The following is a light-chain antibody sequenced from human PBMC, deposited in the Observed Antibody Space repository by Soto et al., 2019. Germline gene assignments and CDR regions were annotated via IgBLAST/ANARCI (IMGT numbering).Light chain of an antibody. CDR2: LNSDGSH. CDR1: SGHNSYA. Sequence: QPVLTQSPSASASLGASVKLTCTLSSGHNSYAIAWHQQQPEKGPRYLMKLNSDGSHSKGDGIPDRFSGSSSGAERYLTISSLQSEDEADYYCQTWGTGLLVFGGGTKLTVL. CDR3: QTWGTGLLV. J-gene: IGLJ3*02. V-gene: IGLV4-69*01.